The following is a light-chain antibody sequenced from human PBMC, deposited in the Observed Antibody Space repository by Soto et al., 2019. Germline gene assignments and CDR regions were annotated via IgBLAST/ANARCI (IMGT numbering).Light chain of an antibody. J-gene: IGKJ1*01. CDR3: HHYGYSSST. V-gene: IGKV3-15*01. CDR2: GAS. CDR1: QSVSSN. Sequence: EIVMTQSPATLSVAPGERATLSGRASQSVSSNLAWYQQKPGQAPRLLIYGASTRATGIPARFSGSGSGTDFTLTITRLEPEDSAVYYCHHYGYSSSTFGQGTKVDIK.